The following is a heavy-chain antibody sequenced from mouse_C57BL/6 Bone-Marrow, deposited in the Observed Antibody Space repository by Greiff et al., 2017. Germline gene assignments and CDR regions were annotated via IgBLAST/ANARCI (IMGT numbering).Heavy chain of an antibody. D-gene: IGHD1-1*01. CDR2: IDPEDGDT. CDR1: GFNFKDYY. Sequence: VQLKQSGAELVRPGASVKLSCTASGFNFKDYYMHWVKQRPEQGLEWIGRIDPEDGDTDYAPKFQGKATLTADTSSNTAYLQLSSLTSEDTAVYYCTVVALFDFGGQGTTLTVSS. V-gene: IGHV14-1*01. CDR3: TVVALFDF. J-gene: IGHJ2*01.